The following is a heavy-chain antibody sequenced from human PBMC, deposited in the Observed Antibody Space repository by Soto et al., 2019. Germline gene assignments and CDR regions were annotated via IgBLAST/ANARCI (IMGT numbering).Heavy chain of an antibody. V-gene: IGHV4-30-2*01. J-gene: IGHJ4*02. Sequence: SETLSLTCAVSGGSISSGGYSCNWIRQPPGKGLEWIGYIYHSGSTYYNPSLKSRVTISVDRSKNQFSLKLSSVTAADTAVYYCARGVTTVTTFDYWGQRTLVTVSS. CDR1: GGSISSGGYS. CDR2: IYHSGST. D-gene: IGHD4-17*01. CDR3: ARGVTTVTTFDY.